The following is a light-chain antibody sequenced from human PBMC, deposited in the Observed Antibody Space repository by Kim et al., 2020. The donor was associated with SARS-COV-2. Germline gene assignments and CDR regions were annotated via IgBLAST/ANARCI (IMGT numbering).Light chain of an antibody. Sequence: QSVLTQPPSVSGTPGQRVTISCSGSISNIGNNYVYWYQHVSGTAPKLLIYGNDQRPSGVPDRFSGSKSDTSASLAISGLRSEDEADYYCAAWDDSLSVFWVFGGGTQLTVL. CDR1: ISNIGNNY. CDR3: AAWDDSLSVFWV. J-gene: IGLJ3*02. V-gene: IGLV1-47*01. CDR2: GND.